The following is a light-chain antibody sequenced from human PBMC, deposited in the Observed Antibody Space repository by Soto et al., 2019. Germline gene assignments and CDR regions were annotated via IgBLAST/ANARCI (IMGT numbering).Light chain of an antibody. CDR1: QGISNY. V-gene: IGKV1-27*01. Sequence: DIQITQSPSSLSASVGDKVTITCRESQGISNYLAWYQQKPGIVPKLLIYAASTLQSGVPSRFSGSGSGTDFTLTISSLQPEDVATYYCQKYNSARLTFGGGTKV. J-gene: IGKJ4*01. CDR2: AAS. CDR3: QKYNSARLT.